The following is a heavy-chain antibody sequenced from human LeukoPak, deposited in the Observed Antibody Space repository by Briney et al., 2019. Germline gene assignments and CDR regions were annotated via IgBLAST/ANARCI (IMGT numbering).Heavy chain of an antibody. V-gene: IGHV3-7*03. J-gene: IGHJ4*02. Sequence: GGSLRLSCAASGFTFSSYWMSWVRQAPGKGLEWVANIKQDGSEKYYVDSMKGRFTISRDNAKNSLYLQMNSLRVEDAAVYFCARDKGSDEGSKFDYWGQGTLVTVSS. CDR2: IKQDGSEK. CDR1: GFTFSSYW. CDR3: ARDKGSDEGSKFDY.